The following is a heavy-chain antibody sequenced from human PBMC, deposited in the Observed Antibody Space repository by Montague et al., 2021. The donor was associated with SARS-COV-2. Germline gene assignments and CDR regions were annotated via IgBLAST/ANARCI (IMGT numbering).Heavy chain of an antibody. V-gene: IGHV3-74*01. J-gene: IGHJ5*02. Sequence: SLRLSCAVSGFTFSSYWMHWVRQAPGKGLVWVPRINSDGSSTSYADSVKGRFTISRDNAKNTLYLQMNSLRAEDTAVYYCAGPLNWFDPWGQGTLVTVSS. CDR3: AGPLNWFDP. CDR1: GFTFSSYW. CDR2: INSDGSST.